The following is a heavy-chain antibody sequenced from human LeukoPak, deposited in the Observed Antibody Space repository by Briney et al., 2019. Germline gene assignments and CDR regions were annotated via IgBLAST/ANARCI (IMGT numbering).Heavy chain of an antibody. CDR2: IYYSGST. CDR3: ARLPRLRYFDWSGDEEDFDY. Sequence: PGGSLRLSCAASGFTFSSYSMNWIRQPPGKGLEWIGSIYYSGSTYYNPSLKSRVTISVDTSKNQFSLKLSSVTAADTAVYYCARLPRLRYFDWSGDEEDFDYWGQGTLVTVSS. V-gene: IGHV4-39*01. J-gene: IGHJ4*02. D-gene: IGHD3-9*01. CDR1: GFTFSSYS.